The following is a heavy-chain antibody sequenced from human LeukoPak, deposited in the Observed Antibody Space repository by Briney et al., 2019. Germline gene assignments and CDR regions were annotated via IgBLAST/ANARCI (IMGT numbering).Heavy chain of an antibody. D-gene: IGHD5-24*01. CDR2: INWNGDST. V-gene: IGHV3-20*04. J-gene: IGHJ3*02. CDR3: AREMDTIRDAFDT. CDR1: GFTFDVYG. Sequence: GGSLRLSRAASGFTFDVYGMSWVRQAPGKGLEWVSGINWNGDSTGYTDSVKGRFTISRDNAKNSLYLQMKSLRAEDTDLYYCAREMDTIRDAFDTSGQGKMATVSS.